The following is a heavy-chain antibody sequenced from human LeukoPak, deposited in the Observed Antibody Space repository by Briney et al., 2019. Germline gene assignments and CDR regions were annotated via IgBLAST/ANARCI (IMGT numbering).Heavy chain of an antibody. CDR3: ARSRDNTIDY. D-gene: IGHD2-2*01. V-gene: IGHV5-51*01. Sequence: GESLKISCKGSGYSFTSYWIGWVRQMPGKGLEWMGIVYPADSDTRYSPSFQGQVTISADKSISTAYLQWSSLRASDTAMYYCARSRDNTIDYWGQGTLVTVSS. CDR2: VYPADSDT. CDR1: GYSFTSYW. J-gene: IGHJ4*02.